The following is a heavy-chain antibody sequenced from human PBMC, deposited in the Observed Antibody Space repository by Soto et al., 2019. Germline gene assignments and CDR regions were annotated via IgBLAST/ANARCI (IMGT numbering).Heavy chain of an antibody. CDR3: ARVPDY. CDR2: MYHRGST. CDR1: GGSISSGGYS. V-gene: IGHV4-30-2*01. J-gene: IGHJ4*02. D-gene: IGHD2-2*01. Sequence: QLQLQESGSGLVKPSQTLSLTCAVSGGSISSGGYSWSWNRQPPGKGLEWIGYMYHRGSTYYNPSLKRLVTISIDRSKNQCTLKLRSVTAANTAVYYCARVPDYGGQGILVTVSS.